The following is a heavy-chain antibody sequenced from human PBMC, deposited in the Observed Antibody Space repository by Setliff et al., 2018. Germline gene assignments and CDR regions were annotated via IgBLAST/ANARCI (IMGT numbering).Heavy chain of an antibody. J-gene: IGHJ4*02. V-gene: IGHV4-39*01. Sequence: SETLSLTCTVSGGSISISGYFWGWIRQPPGKGLEWIGSTSYSGTTYSNSSLKSRLSISVDTSKNQFSLRLTSVTAADTAVYYCARRDSTSYYGYSFDFWGRGTLVTVSS. CDR2: TSYSGTT. CDR3: ARRDSTSYYGYSFDF. CDR1: GGSISISGYF. D-gene: IGHD3-22*01.